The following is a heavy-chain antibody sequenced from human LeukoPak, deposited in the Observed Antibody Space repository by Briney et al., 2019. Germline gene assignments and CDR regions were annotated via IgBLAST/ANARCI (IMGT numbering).Heavy chain of an antibody. Sequence: GGSLRLSCAASGCTFSSYAMSWVRQAPGKGLEWVSVISGNGGSAYYVDSVKGRFTISRDKSKNTLFLQMNSLRAEDTAVYFCAKVSRRDGSYSSSWYGHFVYWGQGTLVTVSS. J-gene: IGHJ4*02. V-gene: IGHV3-23*01. CDR3: AKVSRRDGSYSSSWYGHFVY. D-gene: IGHD6-13*01. CDR2: ISGNGGSA. CDR1: GCTFSSYA.